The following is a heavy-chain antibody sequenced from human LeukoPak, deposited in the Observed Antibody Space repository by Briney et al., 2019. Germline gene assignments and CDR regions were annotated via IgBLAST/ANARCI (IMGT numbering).Heavy chain of an antibody. CDR2: IYYSGST. D-gene: IGHD5-24*01. J-gene: IGHJ6*03. V-gene: IGHV4-59*01. CDR3: AREGMADNYYYYYMDV. CDR1: GGSFSGYY. Sequence: SETLSLTCAVYGGSFSGYYWSWIRQPPGKGLEWIGYIYYSGSTNYNPSLKSRVTISVDTSKNQFSLKLSSVTAADTAVYYCAREGMADNYYYYYMDVWGKGTTVTVSS.